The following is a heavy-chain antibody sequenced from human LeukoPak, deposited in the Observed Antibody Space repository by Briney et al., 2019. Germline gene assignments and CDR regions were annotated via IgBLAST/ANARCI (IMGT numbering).Heavy chain of an antibody. CDR3: ARATYCGGDCYSTDSPLRAFDI. CDR1: GYTFTSYG. V-gene: IGHV1-18*01. Sequence: GASVKVSCKASGYTFTSYGISWVRQAPGQGLEWMGWISAYNGNTNYAQKLQGRVTMTTDTSTSTAYMELRSLRSDDTAVYYCARATYCGGDCYSTDSPLRAFDIWGQGTMVTVSS. CDR2: ISAYNGNT. D-gene: IGHD2-21*02. J-gene: IGHJ3*02.